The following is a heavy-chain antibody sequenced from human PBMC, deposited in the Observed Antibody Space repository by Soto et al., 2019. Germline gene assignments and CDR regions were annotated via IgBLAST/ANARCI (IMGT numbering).Heavy chain of an antibody. CDR3: AKGRKPDHDDGLCAFDS. J-gene: IGHJ4*02. CDR1: GRTFRSYA. Sequence: AGSMRIACVVCGRTFRSYAMSWVRQAPGKGLEWVSGISGGGAGTYYADSVKGRFTISRDPSTTTLFLDMYSLGAEDTAIYYCAKGRKPDHDDGLCAFDSWGQGVLVTVSS. CDR2: ISGGGAGT. D-gene: IGHD3-3*01. V-gene: IGHV3-23*01.